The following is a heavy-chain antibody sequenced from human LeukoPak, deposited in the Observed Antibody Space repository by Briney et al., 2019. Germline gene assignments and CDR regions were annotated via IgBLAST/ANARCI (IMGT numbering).Heavy chain of an antibody. V-gene: IGHV5-51*01. D-gene: IGHD2-15*01. CDR1: GYSFTSYW. J-gene: IGHJ2*01. CDR3: ARYQGIISRETYFDL. Sequence: GESLKISCKGSGYSFTSYWIGWVRQMPGKGLEWMGIIYPGDSDTRYSPSFQGQVTISADKSISTAYLQWSSLKASDTAMYYCARYQGIISRETYFDLWGRGTLATVSS. CDR2: IYPGDSDT.